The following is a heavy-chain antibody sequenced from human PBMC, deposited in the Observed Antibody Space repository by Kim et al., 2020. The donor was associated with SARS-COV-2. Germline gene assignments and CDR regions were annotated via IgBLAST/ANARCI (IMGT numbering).Heavy chain of an antibody. CDR3: AKDLQYSSGWYYLH. V-gene: IGHV3-23*01. J-gene: IGHJ1*01. D-gene: IGHD6-19*01. CDR2: ISGSGGST. CDR1: GFTFSSYA. Sequence: GGSLRLSCAASGFTFSSYAMSWVRQAPGKGLEWVSAISGSGGSTYYADSVKGRFTISRDNSKNTLYLQMNSLRAEDTAVYYCAKDLQYSSGWYYLHWGQGTLVTVSS.